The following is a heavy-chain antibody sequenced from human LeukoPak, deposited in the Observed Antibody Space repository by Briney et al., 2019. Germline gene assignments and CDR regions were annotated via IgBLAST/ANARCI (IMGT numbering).Heavy chain of an antibody. CDR1: GFTVSSYA. Sequence: PGGSLRLSWAASGFTVSSYAMSWGRQAPGKGLAWGSGISGSGGGTFYADSVKGRFIISRDNSKNTLYLQMNSLRAEDTALYYCAKDMEGVVASYYFDYWGQGTLVTVSS. CDR3: AKDMEGVVASYYFDY. J-gene: IGHJ4*02. CDR2: ISGSGGGT. V-gene: IGHV3-23*01. D-gene: IGHD2-2*01.